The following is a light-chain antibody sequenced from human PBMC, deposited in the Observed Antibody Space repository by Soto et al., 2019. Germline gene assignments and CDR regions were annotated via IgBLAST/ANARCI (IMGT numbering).Light chain of an antibody. CDR3: QQYGTSPIT. CDR2: GAS. Sequence: VLTQSACTLSSSPGERATLSWRASQSVSSRYLAWYQQKNGQAPRRVMYGASTRATGIPDRFSGGGSGTDFTLSITRLETGDFAVYYCQQYGTSPITFGQGTRLEIK. J-gene: IGKJ5*01. CDR1: QSVSSRY. V-gene: IGKV3-20*01.